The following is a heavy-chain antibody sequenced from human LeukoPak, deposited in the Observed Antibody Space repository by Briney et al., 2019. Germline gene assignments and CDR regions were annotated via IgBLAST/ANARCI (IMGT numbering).Heavy chain of an antibody. CDR2: IIPILGIA. V-gene: IGHV1-69*02. D-gene: IGHD2-15*01. J-gene: IGHJ1*01. Sequence: GASVKVSCKASGGTFSSYTISWVRQAPGQGLEWMGRIIPILGIANYAQKFQGRVTITADKSTSTAYMELSSLRSEDTAMYYCARARYCSGGSCYRRAEYFQHWGQGTLVTVSS. CDR1: GGTFSSYT. CDR3: ARARYCSGGSCYRRAEYFQH.